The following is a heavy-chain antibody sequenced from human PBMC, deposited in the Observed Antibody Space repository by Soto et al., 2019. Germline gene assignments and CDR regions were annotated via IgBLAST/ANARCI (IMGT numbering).Heavy chain of an antibody. D-gene: IGHD1-26*01. CDR1: GGSISSGGYS. Sequence: PSETLSLTCAVSGGSISSGGYSWGWIRQPPGKGLEWIGYIYHSGSTYYNPSLKSRVTISVDRSKNQFSLKLSSVTAADTAVYYCARGRGAEGVYYWGQGTLVTVS. J-gene: IGHJ4*02. V-gene: IGHV4-30-2*01. CDR3: ARGRGAEGVYY. CDR2: IYHSGST.